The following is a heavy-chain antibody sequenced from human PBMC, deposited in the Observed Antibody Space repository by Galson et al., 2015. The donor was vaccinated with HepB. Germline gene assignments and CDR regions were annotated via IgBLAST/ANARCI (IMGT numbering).Heavy chain of an antibody. D-gene: IGHD6-13*01. Sequence: SLRLSCAGSRFTFDDYAMHWVRQAPGKGLEWVSGISWNSGSIDYADSVKGRFTISRDNAKNSLYLQMNSLRAEDTALYYCAKDIEGRGSWYNGDAFDIWG. CDR1: RFTFDDYA. CDR2: ISWNSGSI. CDR3: AKDIEGRGSWYNGDAFDI. V-gene: IGHV3-9*01. J-gene: IGHJ3*02.